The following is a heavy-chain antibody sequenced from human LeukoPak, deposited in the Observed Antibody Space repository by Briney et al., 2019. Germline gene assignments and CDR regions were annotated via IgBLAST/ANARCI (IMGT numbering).Heavy chain of an antibody. J-gene: IGHJ6*03. CDR1: GFTFSGSA. CDR2: IRSKANSYAT. V-gene: IGHV3-73*01. Sequence: GGSLKLSCAASGFTFSGSAMHWVRQASGKGLEWVGRIRSKANSYATAYAASVKGRFTISRDDSKNTAYLQMNSLKTEDTAVYYCTKTYYDFWSGEVHMDVWGKGTTVTVSS. CDR3: TKTYYDFWSGEVHMDV. D-gene: IGHD3-3*01.